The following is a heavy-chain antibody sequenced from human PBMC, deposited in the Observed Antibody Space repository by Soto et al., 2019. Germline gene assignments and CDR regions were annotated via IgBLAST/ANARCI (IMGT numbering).Heavy chain of an antibody. CDR3: ARGRPYYFDSSGYYPRFQY. CDR1: GGSFSGYY. Sequence: SETLSLTCAVYGGSFSGYYWSWIRQPPGKGLEWIGEINHSGSTNYNPSLKSRVTISVDTSKNQFSLKLSSVTAADTAMYYCARGRPYYFDSSGYYPRFQYWGQGTLVTVSS. CDR2: INHSGST. J-gene: IGHJ4*02. D-gene: IGHD3-22*01. V-gene: IGHV4-34*01.